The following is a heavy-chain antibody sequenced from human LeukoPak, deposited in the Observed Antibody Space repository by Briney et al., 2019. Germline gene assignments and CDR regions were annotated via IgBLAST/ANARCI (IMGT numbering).Heavy chain of an antibody. J-gene: IGHJ4*02. D-gene: IGHD3-9*01. V-gene: IGHV1-18*01. CDR1: GYTFTSYG. CDR2: IGAYNGNT. Sequence: ASVKVSCKASGYTFTSYGISWVRQAPGQGLEWMGWIGAYNGNTNYAQKLQGRVTMTTDTSKSTAYMELSSLRSDDTAVYYCARDPPYYDILIGYSPLFDYWRQGTLVTDSS. CDR3: ARDPPYYDILIGYSPLFDY.